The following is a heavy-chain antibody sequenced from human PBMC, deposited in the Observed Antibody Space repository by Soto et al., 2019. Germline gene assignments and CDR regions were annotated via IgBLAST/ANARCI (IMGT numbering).Heavy chain of an antibody. D-gene: IGHD5-12*01. CDR3: ARVSDIVATFVPKFDY. CDR2: ISAYNGNT. V-gene: IGHV1-18*01. CDR1: GYTFTSYG. Sequence: QVQLVQSGAEVKKPGASVKVSCKASGYTFTSYGISWVRQAPGQGLEWMGWISAYNGNTNYAQKLQGRVTMTTDTSTSTAYRELRSLRSDDTAVYYCARVSDIVATFVPKFDYWGQGTLVTVSS. J-gene: IGHJ4*02.